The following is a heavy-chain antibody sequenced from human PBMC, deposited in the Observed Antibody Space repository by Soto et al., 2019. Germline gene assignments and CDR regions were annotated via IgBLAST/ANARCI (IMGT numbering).Heavy chain of an antibody. CDR3: ARQASYWQGGGGWFDP. Sequence: EVQLVESGGGLVQPGGSLRLSCAASGFTFSTYDMHWVRQPIGKGLEWVAAIGTQHDAYYPDSVRGRFTISRENAKNSLYLQMNSLRAGDTAVYYCARQASYWQGGGGWFDPWGQGTLVTVSS. CDR2: IGTQHDA. J-gene: IGHJ5*02. D-gene: IGHD2-8*02. V-gene: IGHV3-13*01. CDR1: GFTFSTYD.